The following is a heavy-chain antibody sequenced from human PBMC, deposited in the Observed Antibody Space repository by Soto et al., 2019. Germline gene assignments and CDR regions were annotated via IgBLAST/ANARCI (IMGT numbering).Heavy chain of an antibody. V-gene: IGHV4-31*03. D-gene: IGHD6-6*01. Sequence: ASETLSLTCTVSGGSISSGVYYWTWIRQHPGKGLEWIGYNYYSGITYYNPSLKSRVTISLDTSKNQFSLKLSSVTAADTAVYYCARGSSIAGLYYGMDVWGQGTKVTVSS. CDR2: NYYSGIT. J-gene: IGHJ6*02. CDR1: GGSISSGVYY. CDR3: ARGSSIAGLYYGMDV.